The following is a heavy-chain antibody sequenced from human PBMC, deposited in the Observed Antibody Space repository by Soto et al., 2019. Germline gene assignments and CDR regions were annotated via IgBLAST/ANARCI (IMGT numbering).Heavy chain of an antibody. D-gene: IGHD3-16*01. CDR2: IYHSGST. Sequence: PSETLSLTCAVSSGSISSSNWWGWVRQPPGKGLEWIGEIYHSGSTNYNPSLKSRVTISVDKSKNQFSLKLSSVTAADTAVYYCARECDYIWRKYDFDICGQGPMVNLSS. V-gene: IGHV4-4*02. CDR1: SGSISSSNW. CDR3: ARECDYIWRKYDFDI. J-gene: IGHJ3*02.